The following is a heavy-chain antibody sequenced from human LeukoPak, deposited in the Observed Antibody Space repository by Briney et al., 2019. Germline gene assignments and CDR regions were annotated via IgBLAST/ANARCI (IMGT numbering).Heavy chain of an antibody. Sequence: SETLSLTCTVSGGSISSGSYYWSWIRQPAGKGLQWIGRIYTSGSTNYNSSLKSRVTISVDTSKNQFSLKLSSVTAADTAVYYCASESYGDPFDYWGQGTLVTVSS. V-gene: IGHV4-61*02. CDR2: IYTSGST. D-gene: IGHD4-17*01. J-gene: IGHJ4*02. CDR3: ASESYGDPFDY. CDR1: GGSISSGSYY.